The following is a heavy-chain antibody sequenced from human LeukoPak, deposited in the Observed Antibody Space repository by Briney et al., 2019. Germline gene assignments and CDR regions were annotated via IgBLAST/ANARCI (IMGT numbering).Heavy chain of an antibody. CDR1: GGSISSGGYY. J-gene: IGHJ5*02. D-gene: IGHD3-10*01. CDR3: ARDGPLRNTMVRGVIT. V-gene: IGHV4-30-2*01. Sequence: SQTLSLTCTVSGGSISSGGYYWSWIRQPPGKGLEWIGYIYHSGSTYYNPSLKSRVTISVDRSKNQFSLKLSSVTAADTAVYYCARDGPLRNTMVRGVITWGQGTLVTVSS. CDR2: IYHSGST.